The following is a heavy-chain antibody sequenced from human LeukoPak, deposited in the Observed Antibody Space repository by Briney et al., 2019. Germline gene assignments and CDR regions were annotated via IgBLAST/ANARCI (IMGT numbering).Heavy chain of an antibody. CDR2: ISSSSSYI. D-gene: IGHD6-6*01. CDR1: GFTLSSYS. Sequence: GGSLRLSCAASGFTLSSYSMNWVRQAPGKGLEWVSSISSSSSYIYYADSVKGRFTISRDSAKNSLYLQMNSLRAEDTAVYYCARGSGSSSRNYFDYWGQGTLVTVSS. J-gene: IGHJ4*02. CDR3: ARGSGSSSRNYFDY. V-gene: IGHV3-21*01.